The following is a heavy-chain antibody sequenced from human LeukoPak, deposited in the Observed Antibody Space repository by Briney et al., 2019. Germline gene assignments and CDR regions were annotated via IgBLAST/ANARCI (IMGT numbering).Heavy chain of an antibody. CDR2: IYSGGST. D-gene: IGHD6-13*01. CDR3: ARELYSSSWYLLGPESGYYGMDV. CDR1: GFTVSSNY. J-gene: IGHJ6*02. V-gene: IGHV3-53*01. Sequence: PGGSLRLSCAASGFTVSSNYMSWVRQAPGKGLEWVSVIYSGGSTYYADSVKGRFTISRDNSKNTLYLQMNSLRAEDTAVYYCARELYSSSWYLLGPESGYYGMDVWGQGTTVTVSS.